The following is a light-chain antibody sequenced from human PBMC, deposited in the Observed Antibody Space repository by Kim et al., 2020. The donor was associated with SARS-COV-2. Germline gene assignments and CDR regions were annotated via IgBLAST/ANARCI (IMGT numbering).Light chain of an antibody. V-gene: IGLV3-19*01. CDR3: NFRDSSGNPPYV. CDR2: DKN. Sequence: LGQTVRITCQGDSLRSHYASWYQLKPGQAPVLVIYDKNNRPSGIPDRFSGSSSGTTASLTITGAQAEDEADYYCNFRDSSGNPPYVFGTGTKVTVL. J-gene: IGLJ1*01. CDR1: SLRSHY.